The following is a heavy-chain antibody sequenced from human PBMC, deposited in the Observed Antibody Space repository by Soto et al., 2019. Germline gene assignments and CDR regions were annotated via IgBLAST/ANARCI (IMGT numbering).Heavy chain of an antibody. CDR3: AFGNLSYYFDY. V-gene: IGHV3-33*01. D-gene: IGHD3-16*01. CDR1: GFAFNSFG. CDR2: IWYDGSDK. Sequence: QVQLVESGGGVVQPGRSLRLSCAASGFAFNSFGMHWVRQAPGKGLEWVAIIWYDGSDKYYADSVKGRFTISRDNSKNTLYLQMNSLRAEDTAVYHCAFGNLSYYFDYWGQGTPVTVSS. J-gene: IGHJ4*02.